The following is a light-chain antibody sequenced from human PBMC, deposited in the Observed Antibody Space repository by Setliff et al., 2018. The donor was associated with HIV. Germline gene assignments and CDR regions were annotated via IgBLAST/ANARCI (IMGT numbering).Light chain of an antibody. CDR3: QQYFDAPYT. CDR1: QSVLYSSNNANY. V-gene: IGKV4-1*01. Sequence: DIVVTQSPDSLAASLGERATISCKSSQSVLYSSNNANYLTWFQQKAGQPPKVLIYWASTRASGVPDRFSGSGSGTDFTLTISRLQAEDVAVYYCQQYFDAPYTFGQGTK. CDR2: WAS. J-gene: IGKJ2*01.